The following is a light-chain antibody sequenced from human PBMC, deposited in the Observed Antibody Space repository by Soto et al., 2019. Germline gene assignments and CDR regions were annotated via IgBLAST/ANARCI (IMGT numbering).Light chain of an antibody. Sequence: DIQMTQSPSSLSASVGDRVTITCRASQDIRSDLGWFQQKPGKAPKRLMYAASTLESGVPSRFSGSRSGTEFTLTISSLQPEDFATYYCLQHNSYPLTFGPGTKVDIK. CDR2: AAS. J-gene: IGKJ3*01. CDR3: LQHNSYPLT. V-gene: IGKV1-17*01. CDR1: QDIRSD.